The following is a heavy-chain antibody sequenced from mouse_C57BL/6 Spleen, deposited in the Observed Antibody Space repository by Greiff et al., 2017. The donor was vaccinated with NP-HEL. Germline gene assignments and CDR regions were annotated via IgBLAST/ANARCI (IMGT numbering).Heavy chain of an antibody. CDR1: GFTFSDYG. CDR2: ISSGSSTI. J-gene: IGHJ4*01. CDR3: ANGNYDYAMYY. V-gene: IGHV5-17*01. Sequence: EVKVEESGGGLVKPGGSLKLSCAASGFTFSDYGMHWVRQAPEKGLEWVAYISSGSSTIYYADTVKGRFTISRDNAKNTLFLQMTRLRPEDTAMYYCANGNYDYAMYYWGQGTSVTVSS. D-gene: IGHD2-1*01.